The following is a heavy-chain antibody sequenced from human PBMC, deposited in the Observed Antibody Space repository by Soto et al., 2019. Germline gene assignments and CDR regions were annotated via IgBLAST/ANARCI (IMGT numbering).Heavy chain of an antibody. V-gene: IGHV3-48*02. CDR1: GFTFSSYS. D-gene: IGHD6-6*01. CDR3: ARDILRLAARPGPIGY. CDR2: ISSSSSTI. Sequence: GGSLRLSCAASGFTFSSYSMNWVRQAPGKGLEWVSYISSSSSTIYYADSVKGRFTISRDNAKNSLYLQMNSLRDEDTAVYYCARDILRLAARPGPIGYWGQGTLVTVSS. J-gene: IGHJ4*02.